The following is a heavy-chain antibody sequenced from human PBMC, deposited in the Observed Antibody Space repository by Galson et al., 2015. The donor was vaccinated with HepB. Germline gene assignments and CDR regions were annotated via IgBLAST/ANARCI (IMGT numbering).Heavy chain of an antibody. J-gene: IGHJ6*02. V-gene: IGHV1-69*06. CDR2: IIPIFGTA. D-gene: IGHD2-2*01. CDR1: GGTFSSYA. CDR3: ARSPRTYCSSTSCREDYYGMDV. Sequence: SVKVSCKASGGTFSSYAISWVRQAPGQGLEWMGGIIPIFGTANYAQKFQGRVTITADKSTSTAYMELSSLRSEDTAVYYCARSPRTYCSSTSCREDYYGMDVWGQGTTVTVSS.